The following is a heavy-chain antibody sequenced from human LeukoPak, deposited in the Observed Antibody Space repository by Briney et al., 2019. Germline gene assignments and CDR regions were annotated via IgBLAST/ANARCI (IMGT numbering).Heavy chain of an antibody. J-gene: IGHJ4*02. V-gene: IGHV4-59*08. CDR3: ARSRTSGSTWTTDF. CDR1: GGSIDNYY. D-gene: IGHD3/OR15-3a*01. Sequence: PSETLSLTCTISGGSIDNYYWSWIRQPPGKGLEWIGYISYSGSTNYNPSLESRVTISIDRPKNQFFLRLSSVTAADTAEYYCARSRTSGSTWTTDFWGQGTQVTVSS. CDR2: ISYSGST.